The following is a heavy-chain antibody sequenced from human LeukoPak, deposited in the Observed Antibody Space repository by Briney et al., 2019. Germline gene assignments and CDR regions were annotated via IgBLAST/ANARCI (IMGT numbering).Heavy chain of an antibody. J-gene: IGHJ4*02. CDR2: ISSSGST. V-gene: IGHV4-4*07. CDR1: GGSISSHY. CDR3: ARDGGSGARE. Sequence: SETLSLICTVSGGSISSHYWSWIRQPAGKGLEWVGRISSSGSTKFSPSLNSRVAMSVDTSKNQFSLKLSSVTAADTAVYYCARDGGSGAREWGQGTLVTVSS. D-gene: IGHD3-10*01.